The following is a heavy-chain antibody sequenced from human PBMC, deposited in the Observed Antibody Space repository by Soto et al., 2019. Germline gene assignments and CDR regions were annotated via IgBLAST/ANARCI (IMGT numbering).Heavy chain of an antibody. CDR1: GFTFNNFD. Sequence: EVQLLESGGGLVQPGGSLRLSCAASGFTFNNFDMSWVRQAPGKGLEWVSSISRSGSRSYYADSVKGRFTISRDSSQNTLYLQMNSPRAEDTALYYCAKGGRSMTGTDCFDCWGQGTLVTVSS. J-gene: IGHJ4*02. D-gene: IGHD1-7*01. CDR3: AKGGRSMTGTDCFDC. V-gene: IGHV3-23*01. CDR2: ISRSGSRS.